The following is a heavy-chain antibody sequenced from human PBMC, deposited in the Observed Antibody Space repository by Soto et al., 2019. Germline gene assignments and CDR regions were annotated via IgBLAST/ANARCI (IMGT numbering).Heavy chain of an antibody. CDR3: AKDMSEVSTIVDY. CDR1: GFTVDDYA. J-gene: IGHJ4*02. CDR2: ISWNSGSI. D-gene: IGHD2-21*01. Sequence: GGSLRLSCAASGFTVDDYAMHWVRQAPGKGLEWVSGISWNSGSIGYADSVKGRFTISRDNAKNSLYLQMNSLRAEDTALYYCAKDMSEVSTIVDYWGQGTLVTVSS. V-gene: IGHV3-9*01.